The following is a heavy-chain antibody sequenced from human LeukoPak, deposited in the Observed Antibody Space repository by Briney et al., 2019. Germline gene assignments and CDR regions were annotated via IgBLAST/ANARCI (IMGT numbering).Heavy chain of an antibody. Sequence: SETLSLTCAVYGGSFSGYYWSWIRQPPGKGLEWSGEINHSGSTNYNPSLKSRVTISVDTSKNQFSLKLSSVTAADTAVYYCARGRLRYYDRIGQAFDIWGQGTMVTVSS. CDR1: GGSFSGYY. J-gene: IGHJ3*02. CDR2: INHSGST. V-gene: IGHV4-34*01. CDR3: ARGRLRYYDRIGQAFDI. D-gene: IGHD3-22*01.